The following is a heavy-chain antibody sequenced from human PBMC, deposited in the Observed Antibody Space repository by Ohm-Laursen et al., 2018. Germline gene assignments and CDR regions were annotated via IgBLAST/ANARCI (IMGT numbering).Heavy chain of an antibody. CDR1: GFTVSSNY. J-gene: IGHJ6*02. D-gene: IGHD6-6*01. CDR3: ARDPIAARRGAYYYYGMDV. V-gene: IGHV3-53*01. CDR2: IYSGGST. Sequence: SLRLSCAASGFTVSSNYMSWVRQAPGKGLEWVSVIYSGGSTYYADSVKGRFTISRDNSKNTLYLQMNSLRAEDTAVYYCARDPIAARRGAYYYYGMDVWDQGTTVTVSS.